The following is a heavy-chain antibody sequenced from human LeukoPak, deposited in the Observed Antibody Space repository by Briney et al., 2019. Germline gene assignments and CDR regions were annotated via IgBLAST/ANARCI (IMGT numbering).Heavy chain of an antibody. CDR1: GYTFTSYG. CDR2: IIPIFGTA. Sequence: SVKVSCKASGYTFTSYGISWVRQAPGQGLEWMGGIIPIFGTANYAQKFQGRVTITADESTSTAYMELSSLRSEDTAVYYCARERRGSGSYYVDPWGQGTLVTVSS. CDR3: ARERRGSGSYYVDP. V-gene: IGHV1-69*13. D-gene: IGHD3-10*01. J-gene: IGHJ5*02.